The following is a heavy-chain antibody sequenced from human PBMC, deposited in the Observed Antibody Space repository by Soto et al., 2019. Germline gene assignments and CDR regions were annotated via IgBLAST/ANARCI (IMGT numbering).Heavy chain of an antibody. CDR3: ARDGRRALLWFGELLYDY. Sequence: ASVKVSCKASGYTFTSYGISWVRQAPGQGLEWMGWISAYNGNTNYAQKLQGRVTMTTDTSTSTAYMELRSLRSDDTAVYYCARDGRRALLWFGELLYDYWGQGTLVTVSS. D-gene: IGHD3-10*01. V-gene: IGHV1-18*01. CDR2: ISAYNGNT. CDR1: GYTFTSYG. J-gene: IGHJ4*02.